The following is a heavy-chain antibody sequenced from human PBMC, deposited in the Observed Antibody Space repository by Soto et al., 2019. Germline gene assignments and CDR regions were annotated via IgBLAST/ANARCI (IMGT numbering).Heavy chain of an antibody. D-gene: IGHD3-22*01. CDR3: ARDRDDSSGYYYRGWFDP. CDR1: GGSISSSNW. CDR2: IDHSGST. J-gene: IGHJ5*02. Sequence: QVQLQESGPGLVKPSGTLSLTCAVSGGSISSSNWWSWVRQPPGKGLEWIGEIDHSGSTNYNPSLKSRVTISVDKSKNQFSLKLSSVTAADTAVYYCARDRDDSSGYYYRGWFDPWGQGTLVTVSS. V-gene: IGHV4-4*02.